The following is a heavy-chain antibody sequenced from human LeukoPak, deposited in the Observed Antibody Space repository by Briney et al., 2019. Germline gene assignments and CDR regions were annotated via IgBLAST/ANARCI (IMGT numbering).Heavy chain of an antibody. J-gene: IGHJ4*02. V-gene: IGHV1-2*02. CDR3: ARDGYDYAGGSVY. Sequence: ASVTVSCKASGYTFIDYYVHWVRQAPGQGLEWMGWINPHSGGTNYAQKFQGRVTMIRDTSISTAYMELSTLRSDDTAVYYCARDGYDYAGGSVYWGQGTLVTVSS. CDR1: GYTFIDYY. CDR2: INPHSGGT. D-gene: IGHD4/OR15-4a*01.